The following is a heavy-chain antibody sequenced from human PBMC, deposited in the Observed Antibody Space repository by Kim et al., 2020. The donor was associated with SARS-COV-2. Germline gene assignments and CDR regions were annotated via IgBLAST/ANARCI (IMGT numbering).Heavy chain of an antibody. V-gene: IGHV3-9*01. D-gene: IGHD1-1*01. Sequence: GGSLRLSCGGAGFIFTDYAMHWVRQAPGKGLEWVSGISWNSTGIGYADSVKGRFTISRDNAKNFLYLQMNRLRPEDTALYYCTKDTGLWRGPGTWGRG. J-gene: IGHJ2*01. CDR2: ISWNSTGI. CDR3: TKDTGLWRGPGT. CDR1: GFIFTDYA.